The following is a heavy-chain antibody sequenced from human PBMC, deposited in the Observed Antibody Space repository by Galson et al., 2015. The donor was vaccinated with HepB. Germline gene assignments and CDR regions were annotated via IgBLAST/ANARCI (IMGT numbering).Heavy chain of an antibody. Sequence: SLRLSCAASGFIFSHYNMNWVRQAPGKGLEWVSSISSSSNHTYYADSVKGRFSISRDNARNSLDLQMNSLRAEDTAVYFCAREGRGYYFDHWGQGTLLTVSS. D-gene: IGHD6-25*01. V-gene: IGHV3-21*01. CDR1: GFIFSHYN. J-gene: IGHJ4*02. CDR3: AREGRGYYFDH. CDR2: ISSSSNHT.